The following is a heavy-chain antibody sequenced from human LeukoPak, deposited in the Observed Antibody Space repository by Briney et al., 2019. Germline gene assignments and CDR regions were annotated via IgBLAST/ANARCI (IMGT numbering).Heavy chain of an antibody. D-gene: IGHD3-10*01. CDR2: VYHSGST. V-gene: IGHV4-38-2*01. CDR3: ARSGPYYYHYLDV. CDR1: GYSITSGYY. Sequence: SETLSLTCAVSGYSITSGYYWVWIRQPPGKGLEWIGAVYHSGSTYYNPSLKSRVAISVDTSKNLFSLTLYSVTAADTAVYFCARSGPYYYHYLDVWGKGTTVTVSS. J-gene: IGHJ6*03.